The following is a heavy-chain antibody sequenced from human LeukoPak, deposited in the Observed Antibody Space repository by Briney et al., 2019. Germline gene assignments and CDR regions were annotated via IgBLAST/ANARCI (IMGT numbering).Heavy chain of an antibody. CDR2: IYHSGST. D-gene: IGHD6-13*01. J-gene: IGHJ4*02. CDR1: GGSISSGGYY. V-gene: IGHV4-30-2*01. CDR3: ARLRYSSSSFDY. Sequence: PSQTLSLTCTVSGGSISSGGYYWSWIRQPPGKGLEWIGYIYHSGSTYYNPSPKSRVTISVDRSKNQFSLKLSSVTAADTAVYYCARLRYSSSSFDYWGQGTLVTVSS.